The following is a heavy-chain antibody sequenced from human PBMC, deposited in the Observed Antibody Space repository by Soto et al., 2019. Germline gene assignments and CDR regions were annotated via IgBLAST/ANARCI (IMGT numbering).Heavy chain of an antibody. CDR1: GFTFRDHY. D-gene: IGHD3-16*01. J-gene: IGHJ4*02. CDR3: NRALCGESEAGGGFDH. Sequence: EVQLVESGGGLVQPGGSLRLSCATSGFTFRDHYLDWVRQVPGKGLEWLGRSRNKANSYSTEYAASLKGRFSISRDDSKTSVYLQMNSLGPEDTAVYYCNRALCGESEAGGGFDHWGRGTLVTVSS. V-gene: IGHV3-72*01. CDR2: SRNKANSYST.